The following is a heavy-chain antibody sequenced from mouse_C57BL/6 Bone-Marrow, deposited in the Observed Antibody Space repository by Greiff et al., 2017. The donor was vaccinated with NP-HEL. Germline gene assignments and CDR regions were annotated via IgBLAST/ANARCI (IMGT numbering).Heavy chain of an antibody. J-gene: IGHJ3*01. V-gene: IGHV5-6*02. Sequence: DVKLVESGGDLVKPGGSLKLSCAASGFTFSSYGMSWVRQTPDKRLEWVATISSGGSYTYYPDSVKGRFTISRDNAKNTLYLQMSSLKSEDTAMYYCARPPSYYYGSSSWFAYWGQGTLVTVSA. CDR2: ISSGGSYT. D-gene: IGHD1-1*01. CDR3: ARPPSYYYGSSSWFAY. CDR1: GFTFSSYG.